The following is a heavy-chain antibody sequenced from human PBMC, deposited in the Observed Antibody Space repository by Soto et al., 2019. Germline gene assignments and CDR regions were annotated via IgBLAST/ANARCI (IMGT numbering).Heavy chain of an antibody. CDR2: INPSGGST. CDR1: GYTFTSYY. Sequence: GASVKVSFKASGYTFTSYYMHWVRQAPGQGLEWMGIINPSGGSTRYAQKFQGRVTMTRDTSTSTVYMELSGLRSEDTAVYYCARGLIYDSSGYYFDYWGQGTLVTVSS. V-gene: IGHV1-46*01. D-gene: IGHD3-22*01. CDR3: ARGLIYDSSGYYFDY. J-gene: IGHJ4*02.